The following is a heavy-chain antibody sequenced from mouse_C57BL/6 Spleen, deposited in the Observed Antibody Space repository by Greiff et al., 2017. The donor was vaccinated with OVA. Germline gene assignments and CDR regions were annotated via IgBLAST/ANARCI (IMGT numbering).Heavy chain of an antibody. D-gene: IGHD1-1*01. Sequence: VQLQQSGPELVKPGASVKISCKASGYAFSSSWMNWVKQRPGKGLEWIGRIYPGDGDTNYNGKFKGKATLTADKSTSTAYMQLSSQTSEDYAVDICARAATVGADYYAMDYWGQGTSVTVSS. J-gene: IGHJ4*01. CDR2: IYPGDGDT. CDR3: ARAATVGADYYAMDY. CDR1: GYAFSSSW. V-gene: IGHV1-82*01.